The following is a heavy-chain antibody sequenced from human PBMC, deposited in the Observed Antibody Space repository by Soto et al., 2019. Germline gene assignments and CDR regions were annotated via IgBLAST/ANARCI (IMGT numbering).Heavy chain of an antibody. D-gene: IGHD6-13*01. CDR1: GFTVSSYG. V-gene: IGHV3-33*01. Sequence: QVQLVESGGGVVQPGRSLRLSCAASGFTVSSYGMHWVRQAPGKGLEWVAVIWYDGSNKYYADSVKGRFTISRDNSKNTLYLQMNSLIAEDTAVYDCARVKAAADPFDYWGQGTLGTVSS. J-gene: IGHJ4*02. CDR2: IWYDGSNK. CDR3: ARVKAAADPFDY.